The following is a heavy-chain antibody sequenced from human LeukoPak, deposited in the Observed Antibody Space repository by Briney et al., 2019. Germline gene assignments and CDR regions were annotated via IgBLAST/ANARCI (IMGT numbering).Heavy chain of an antibody. Sequence: GGSLRLSCAASGFTFSNYAMAWVRQAPGKGLEWVSAISGNGGRTYSADSVQGRFTISRDNSKNTVYLQMDNLRAEDSAVYYCAGRVTGYSSGYVYWGQGTLVTVSS. CDR3: AGRVTGYSSGYVY. J-gene: IGHJ4*02. CDR1: GFTFSNYA. V-gene: IGHV3-23*01. CDR2: ISGNGGRT. D-gene: IGHD5-18*01.